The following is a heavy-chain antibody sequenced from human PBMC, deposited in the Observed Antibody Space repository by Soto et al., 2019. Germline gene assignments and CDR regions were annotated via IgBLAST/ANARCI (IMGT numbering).Heavy chain of an antibody. D-gene: IGHD6-13*01. CDR2: IDWDDDK. CDR1: GFSLSTSGMC. Sequence: SGPTLVNPTQTLTLTCTFSGFSLSTSGMCVSWIRQPPGKALEWLALIDWDDDKYYSTSMTTRLTISKDTSKNQVVLTMTNMDPVDTATYYCARIRGHDGYSSSWYYFDYWGQGTLVTVSS. V-gene: IGHV2-70*01. CDR3: ARIRGHDGYSSSWYYFDY. J-gene: IGHJ4*02.